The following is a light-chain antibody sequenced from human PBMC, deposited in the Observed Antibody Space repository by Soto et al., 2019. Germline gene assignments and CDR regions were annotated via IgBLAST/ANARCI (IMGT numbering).Light chain of an antibody. CDR2: VNI. J-gene: IGLJ1*01. CDR1: SANIGAGYD. Sequence: QSVLTQPPSVSGAPGQRVTISCTGSSANIGAGYDVHWYQQRPGTGPKRLIYVNINRPSGVPDPFSGSKSGSSASLAITGLHAEDEGDYCCQSYDSTLGDRYVFGTGGKVTVL. V-gene: IGLV1-40*01. CDR3: QSYDSTLGDRYV.